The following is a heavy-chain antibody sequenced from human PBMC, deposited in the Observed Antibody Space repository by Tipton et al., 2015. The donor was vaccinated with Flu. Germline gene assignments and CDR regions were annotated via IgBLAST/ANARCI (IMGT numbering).Heavy chain of an antibody. CDR1: GDSISSDYH. D-gene: IGHD4-11*01. V-gene: IGHV4-38-2*01. CDR3: ARRDYSNYVSDPKSWFDP. J-gene: IGHJ5*02. CDR2: VSRSGST. Sequence: LRLSCAVSGDSISSDYHWGWIRQFPGKGLGWIGTVSRSGSTVYNPSLTSRVTISIDRSKNQFSLNLKSVTAADMAVYYCARRDYSNYVSDPKSWFDPWGQGTLVAVSS.